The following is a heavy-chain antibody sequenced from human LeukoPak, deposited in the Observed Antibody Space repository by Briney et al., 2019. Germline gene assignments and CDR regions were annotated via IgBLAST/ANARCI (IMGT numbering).Heavy chain of an antibody. V-gene: IGHV1-69*13. CDR3: ASGYCSSTACLHYYYYYGMDV. CDR1: GGTFNTYA. CDR2: TVPTFTTA. Sequence: SVKVSCKASGGTFNTYAISWVRQAPGQGLEWMGGTVPTFTTANYAQKFQGRVTITADESTNTAYMELTSLRSEDTAVYYCASGYCSSTACLHYYYYYGMDVWGQGTTVTVSS. D-gene: IGHD2-2*01. J-gene: IGHJ6*02.